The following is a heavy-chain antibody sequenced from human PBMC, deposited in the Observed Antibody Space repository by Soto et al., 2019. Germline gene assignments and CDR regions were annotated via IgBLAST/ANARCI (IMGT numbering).Heavy chain of an antibody. Sequence: SETLSLTCTVSGGSISSGDYYWSWIRQPPGKGLEWIGYIYYSGSTYYNPSLKSRVTISVDTSKNQFSLKLSSVTAADTAVYYCARVGYSSSWMYNWFDPWGQGTLVTVSS. CDR1: GGSISSGDYY. V-gene: IGHV4-30-4*01. D-gene: IGHD6-13*01. CDR3: ARVGYSSSWMYNWFDP. J-gene: IGHJ5*02. CDR2: IYYSGST.